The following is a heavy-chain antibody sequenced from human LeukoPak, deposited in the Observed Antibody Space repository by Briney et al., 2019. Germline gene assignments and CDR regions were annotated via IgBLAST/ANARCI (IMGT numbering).Heavy chain of an antibody. J-gene: IGHJ4*02. V-gene: IGHV4-30-4*01. CDR3: ARVTKWLRSFDY. Sequence: KPSETLSLTCTVSGGSISSGDYYWSWIRQPPGKGLEWIGYIYYSGSTYYNPSLKSRVTISVDTSKNQFSLKLSSVTAADTAVYYCARVTKWLRSFDYWGQGTLVTVSS. CDR1: GGSISSGDYY. CDR2: IYYSGST. D-gene: IGHD5-12*01.